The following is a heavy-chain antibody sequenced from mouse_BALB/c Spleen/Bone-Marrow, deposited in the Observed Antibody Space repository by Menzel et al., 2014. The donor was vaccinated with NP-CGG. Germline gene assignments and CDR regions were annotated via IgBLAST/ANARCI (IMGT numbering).Heavy chain of an antibody. V-gene: IGHV2-6-7*01. D-gene: IGHD1-1*01. CDR3: ARDRRGLRDFDV. Sequence: QVQLKESGPGLVAPSQSLSITCTVSGFSLTGYGVNWVRQPPGKGLEWLGKIWGDGSTDYNSPLKSRLSIIKDNSKSQVFLKMNSLQTDDTARYYCARDRRGLRDFDVWGAGTTVTVSS. CDR2: IWGDGST. J-gene: IGHJ1*01. CDR1: GFSLTGYG.